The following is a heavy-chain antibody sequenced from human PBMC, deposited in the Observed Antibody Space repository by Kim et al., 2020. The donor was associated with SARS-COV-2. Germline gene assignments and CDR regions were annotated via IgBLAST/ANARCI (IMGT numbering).Heavy chain of an antibody. CDR3: AREHCSSTSCYWGVGDG. CDR2: ISYDGSNK. D-gene: IGHD2-2*01. V-gene: IGHV3-30*04. Sequence: GGSLRLSCAASGFTFSSYAMHWVRQAPGKGLEWVAVISYDGSNKYYADSVKGRFTISRDNSKNTLYLQMNSLRAEDTAVYYCAREHCSSTSCYWGVGDGWGQGTTVTVSS. CDR1: GFTFSSYA. J-gene: IGHJ6*02.